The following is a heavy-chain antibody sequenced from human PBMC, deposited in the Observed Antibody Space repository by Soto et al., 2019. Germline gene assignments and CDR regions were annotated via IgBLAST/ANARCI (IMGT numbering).Heavy chain of an antibody. J-gene: IGHJ1*01. CDR1: GFTFSSYA. D-gene: IGHD6-19*01. CDR2: ISGSGGST. Sequence: GGSLRLSCAASGFTFSSYAMSWVRQAPGKGLEWVSAISGSGGSTYYADSVKGRFTISRDNSKNTLYLQMNSLRAEDTAVYYCAKEFIFQWLVGGRQYFQHWGQRTLVTVSS. CDR3: AKEFIFQWLVGGRQYFQH. V-gene: IGHV3-23*01.